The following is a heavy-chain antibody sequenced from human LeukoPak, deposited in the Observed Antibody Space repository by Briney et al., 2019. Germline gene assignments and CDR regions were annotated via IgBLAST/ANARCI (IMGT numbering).Heavy chain of an antibody. CDR3: ARVPTVTFFDY. Sequence: SETLSLTCTVSSGSISSSSYYWGWIRQPPGKGLEWIGSIYYSRSTYYNPSLKSRVTISVDTSKNQFSLKLSSVTAADTAVYYCARVPTVTFFDYWGQGTLVTVSS. D-gene: IGHD4-17*01. J-gene: IGHJ4*02. V-gene: IGHV4-39*01. CDR2: IYYSRST. CDR1: SGSISSSSYY.